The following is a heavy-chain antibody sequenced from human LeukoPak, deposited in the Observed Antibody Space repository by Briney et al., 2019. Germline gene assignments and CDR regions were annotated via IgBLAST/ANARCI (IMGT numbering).Heavy chain of an antibody. J-gene: IGHJ6*03. CDR2: IYYSGST. V-gene: IGHV4-30-4*08. D-gene: IGHD2-2*02. CDR1: GGSFSGYY. Sequence: SETLSLTCAVYGGSFSGYYWSWIRQPPGKGLEWIGYIYYSGSTYYNPSLKSRVTISVDTSKNQFSLKLSSVTAADTAVYYCARTAEEVVPAAILGYYYYYMDVWGKGTTVTVSS. CDR3: ARTAEEVVPAAILGYYYYYMDV.